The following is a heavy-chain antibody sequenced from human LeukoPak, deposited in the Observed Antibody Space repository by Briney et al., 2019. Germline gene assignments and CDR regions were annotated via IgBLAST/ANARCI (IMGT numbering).Heavy chain of an antibody. CDR2: INAGNGNT. Sequence: EASVKVSFTASGYTFTSNYIHWVRQAPGQRLEWMGWINAGNGNTKYSQKFQGRVTITRDTSASTAYMELSSLRSEDTAVYYCARTRAVAISNDAFDIWGQGTMVTVSS. J-gene: IGHJ3*02. CDR1: GYTFTSNY. V-gene: IGHV1-3*01. CDR3: ARTRAVAISNDAFDI. D-gene: IGHD6-19*01.